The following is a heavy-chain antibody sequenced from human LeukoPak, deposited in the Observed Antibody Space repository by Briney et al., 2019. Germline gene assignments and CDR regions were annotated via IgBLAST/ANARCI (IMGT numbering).Heavy chain of an antibody. CDR3: ARRSHLTRTTLGWFDP. CDR2: IFYRGTT. CDR1: GGSISPYY. D-gene: IGHD1-1*01. V-gene: IGHV4-59*08. Sequence: SSETLSLTCSVSGGSISPYYWSWIRQPPGKGLEWIGFIFYRGTTSYNPSLKSRVTFSVDTSKNLFSLRLTSVTAADTAVYYCARRSHLTRTTLGWFDPWGQGTLVTVSS. J-gene: IGHJ5*02.